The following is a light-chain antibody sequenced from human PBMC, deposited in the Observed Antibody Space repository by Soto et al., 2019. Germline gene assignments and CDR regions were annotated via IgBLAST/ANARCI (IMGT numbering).Light chain of an antibody. V-gene: IGLV2-8*01. CDR1: SSDIGTYDY. J-gene: IGLJ1*01. CDR3: CSYGGGNNFYV. Sequence: QSVLTQPPSASGSPGQSVTISCTGTSSDIGTYDYVSWYQHLPDKAPKLIIYEVSKRPPGVPDRFSGSKSGNTASLTVSGLXAEDEGDYYCCSYGGGNNFYVFGTGTKVTVL. CDR2: EVS.